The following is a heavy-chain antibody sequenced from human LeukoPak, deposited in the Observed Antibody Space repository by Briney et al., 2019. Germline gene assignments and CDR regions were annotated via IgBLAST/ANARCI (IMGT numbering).Heavy chain of an antibody. CDR1: GGSISSYY. D-gene: IGHD3-22*01. J-gene: IGHJ5*02. V-gene: IGHV4-59*01. CDR3: ARHRYYYDSSGYYYQP. Sequence: PSVTLSLTCTVSGGSISSYYWSWIRQPPGKGLEWIGYIYYSGSTNYNPSLKSRVTISVDTSKNQFSLRLSSVTAADTAVYYCARHRYYYDSSGYYYQPWGQGTLVTVSS. CDR2: IYYSGST.